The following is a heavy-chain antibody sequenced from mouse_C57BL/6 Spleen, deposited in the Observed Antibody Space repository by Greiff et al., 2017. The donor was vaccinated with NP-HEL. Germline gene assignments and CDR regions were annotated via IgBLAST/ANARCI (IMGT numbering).Heavy chain of an antibody. J-gene: IGHJ1*03. CDR2: IWRGGST. V-gene: IGHV2-5*01. Sequence: QVQLKQSGPGLVQPSQSLSITCTVSGFSLTRYGVHWVRQSPGKGLEWLGVIWRGGSTVYNAAFMSRLSIPKDNSKSQVFFKMNSLQADDTAIYYCAKKGGSSHWYFDVWGTGTTVTVSS. CDR1: GFSLTRYG. CDR3: AKKGGSSHWYFDV. D-gene: IGHD1-1*01.